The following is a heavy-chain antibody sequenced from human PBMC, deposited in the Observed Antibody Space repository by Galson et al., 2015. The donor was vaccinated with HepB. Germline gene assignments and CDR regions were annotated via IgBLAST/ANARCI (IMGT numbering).Heavy chain of an antibody. Sequence: SVKVSCKASGFTFTSSAMQWVRQARGQRLEWIGWIVVGSGNTNYAQKFQERVTITRDMSTSTAYMELSSLRSEDTAVYYCAATGQQWSDPFDYWGQGTLVTVSS. V-gene: IGHV1-58*02. J-gene: IGHJ4*02. CDR2: IVVGSGNT. D-gene: IGHD6-19*01. CDR3: AATGQQWSDPFDY. CDR1: GFTFTSSA.